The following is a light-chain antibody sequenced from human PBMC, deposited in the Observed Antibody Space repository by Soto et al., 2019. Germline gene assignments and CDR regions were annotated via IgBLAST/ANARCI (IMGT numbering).Light chain of an antibody. Sequence: AIQLTQSPPSLSASIGDRVTITCRASQGISSAFAWYQQKPGTVPKLLIYDVSNLQIGIPSRFGGSGSGTDFTLPISSLQPEDFATYYCQQFETYPLTFGQGTRLEVK. CDR1: QGISSA. CDR3: QQFETYPLT. J-gene: IGKJ5*01. CDR2: DVS. V-gene: IGKV1-13*02.